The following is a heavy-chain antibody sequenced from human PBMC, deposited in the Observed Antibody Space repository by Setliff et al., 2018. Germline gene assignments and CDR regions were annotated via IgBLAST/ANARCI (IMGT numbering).Heavy chain of an antibody. D-gene: IGHD6-13*01. CDR1: GFTFSSYW. Sequence: GGSLRLSCAASGFTFSSYWMHWVRQAPGKGLVWVSRINSDGSSTSYADSVKGRFTISRDNAKNTLHLQMDRLGAEDTAVYYCARAKMEESGKAQAGMDVWGKGTTVTVSS. J-gene: IGHJ6*04. CDR2: INSDGSST. V-gene: IGHV3-74*01. CDR3: ARAKMEESGKAQAGMDV.